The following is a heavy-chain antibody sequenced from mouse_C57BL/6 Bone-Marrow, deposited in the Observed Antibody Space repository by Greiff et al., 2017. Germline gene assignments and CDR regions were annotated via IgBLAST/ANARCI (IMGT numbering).Heavy chain of an antibody. Sequence: QVQLQQSGPELVKPGASVKISCKASGYAFSSSWMNWVKQRPGKGLEWIGRIYPGDGDTNYNGKFKGKATLTAAKSSSTAYMQLSSLTSEDSAVYFCARPYDYDRAWFAYWGQGTLVTVSA. CDR3: ARPYDYDRAWFAY. V-gene: IGHV1-82*01. CDR2: IYPGDGDT. J-gene: IGHJ3*01. CDR1: GYAFSSSW. D-gene: IGHD2-4*01.